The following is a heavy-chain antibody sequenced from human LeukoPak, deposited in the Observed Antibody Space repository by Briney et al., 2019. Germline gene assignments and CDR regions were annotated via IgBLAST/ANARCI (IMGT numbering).Heavy chain of an antibody. CDR3: ARGSYYYDSSGSKGIYYYYYMDV. V-gene: IGHV4-61*02. CDR2: IYTSGST. Sequence: SQTLSLTCTVSGGSISSGSYYWSWIRQPAGKGLEWIGRIYTSGSTNYNPSLKSRVTMSVDTSKNQFSLKLSSVTAADTAVYHCARGSYYYDSSGSKGIYYYYYMDVWGKGTTVTVSS. J-gene: IGHJ6*03. D-gene: IGHD3-22*01. CDR1: GGSISSGSYY.